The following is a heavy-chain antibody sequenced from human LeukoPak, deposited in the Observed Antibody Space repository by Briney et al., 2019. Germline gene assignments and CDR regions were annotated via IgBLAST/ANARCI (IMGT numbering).Heavy chain of an antibody. CDR3: AKSMVRGVIITGSYGMDV. CDR2: ISSSGGST. D-gene: IGHD3-10*01. CDR1: GFTFSSYG. J-gene: IGHJ6*02. V-gene: IGHV3-23*01. Sequence: PGGSLRLSCAASGFTFSSYGMHWVRQAPGKGLEWVSAISSSGGSTYYADSVKGRFTISRDNSKNTLYLQMNSLRAEDTAVYYCAKSMVRGVIITGSYGMDVWGQGTTVTVSS.